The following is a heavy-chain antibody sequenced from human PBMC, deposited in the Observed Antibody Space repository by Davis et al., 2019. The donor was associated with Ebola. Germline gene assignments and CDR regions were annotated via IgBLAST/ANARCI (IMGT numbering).Heavy chain of an antibody. J-gene: IGHJ2*01. CDR3: TRHVSGDFWYFDL. CDR2: LGLSADT. Sequence: GESLKISCAASGFVFSSYVMSWVRRAPGKGLEWVSTLGLSADTYYAESVKGRFTISRDNSKNTLHLQMNSLRAEDTAVYYCTRHVSGDFWYFDLWGRGTLVTVSS. D-gene: IGHD4-17*01. V-gene: IGHV3-23*01. CDR1: GFVFSSYV.